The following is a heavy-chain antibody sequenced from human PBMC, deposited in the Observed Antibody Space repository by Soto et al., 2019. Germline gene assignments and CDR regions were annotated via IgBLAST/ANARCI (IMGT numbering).Heavy chain of an antibody. V-gene: IGHV6-1*01. CDR2: TYYRSKWYN. CDR3: ATEGLGPGAFDI. D-gene: IGHD2-21*02. Sequence: QTLSLTCPISGDNGSRNSVAGEWFRQTPSRGLEWLGRTYYRSKWYNDYAVSVKSRITINPDTSKNQFSLQLNSVTPEDTAVYYCATEGLGPGAFDIWGQGTMVTVSS. J-gene: IGHJ3*02. CDR1: GDNGSRNSVA.